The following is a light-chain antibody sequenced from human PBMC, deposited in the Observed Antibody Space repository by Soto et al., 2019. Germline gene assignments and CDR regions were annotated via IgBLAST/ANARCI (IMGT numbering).Light chain of an antibody. CDR1: SSDVGAYNY. CDR3: CSYAGSDTYVV. CDR2: DVT. Sequence: QSALTQPRSVSGSPGQSVTISCTGTSSDVGAYNYVSWYQQYPDKAPKLMIYDVTKRPSGIPDRFSGSKSGNTASLTISGLQSEDEADYYCCSYAGSDTYVVLGGGTKLTVL. V-gene: IGLV2-11*01. J-gene: IGLJ2*01.